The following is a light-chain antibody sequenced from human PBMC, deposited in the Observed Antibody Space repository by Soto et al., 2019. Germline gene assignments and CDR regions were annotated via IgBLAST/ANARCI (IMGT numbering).Light chain of an antibody. V-gene: IGKV3-15*01. CDR2: GAS. J-gene: IGKJ4*01. CDR3: QQYNDWPPA. Sequence: EIVITQSPSTLSLSPPERSTLSCWASQSVSSNLAWYQQKPGQAPRFLIYGASTRATGIPARFRGSGSGTEFTLTIDSLQSEDFAVYYCQQYNDWPPAFGGGTKVDNK. CDR1: QSVSSN.